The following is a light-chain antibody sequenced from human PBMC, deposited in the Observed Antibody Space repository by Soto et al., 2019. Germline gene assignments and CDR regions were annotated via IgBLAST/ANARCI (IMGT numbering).Light chain of an antibody. Sequence: QSVLTQPPSVSGSPGQSVTISCTGTSSDVGSYNRVSWYQQPPGTAPKLMIYEVSNRPSGVPDRFSGSKSGNTASLTISGLQAEDEADYYCSSYTSSSPPVVFGGGTQLTVL. CDR3: SSYTSSSPPVV. CDR1: SSDVGSYNR. V-gene: IGLV2-18*02. CDR2: EVS. J-gene: IGLJ2*01.